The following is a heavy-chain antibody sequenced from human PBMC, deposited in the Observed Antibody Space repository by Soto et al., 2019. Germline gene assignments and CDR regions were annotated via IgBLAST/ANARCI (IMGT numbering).Heavy chain of an antibody. D-gene: IGHD1-26*01. Sequence: ASVKVSCKASGYTFTSYYMHWVRQAPGQGLEWMGIINPSGGSTSYAQKFQGRVTMTRDTSTSTVYMELSSLRSEDTAVYYCARAVGARRDWFDPWGQGTLVTAPQ. CDR3: ARAVGARRDWFDP. CDR1: GYTFTSYY. CDR2: INPSGGST. V-gene: IGHV1-46*01. J-gene: IGHJ5*02.